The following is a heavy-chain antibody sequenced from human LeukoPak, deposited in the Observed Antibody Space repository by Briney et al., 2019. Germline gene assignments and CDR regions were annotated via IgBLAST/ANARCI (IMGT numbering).Heavy chain of an antibody. J-gene: IGHJ6*03. CDR2: ISGGADNT. D-gene: IGHD2-2*02. Sequence: GGSLRLSCAASGFIFNSYAMSWVRQAPGKGLEWITTISGGADNTYYADSVKGRFTISGDNSKNTLSLQMNSLRAEDTAVYYCAKAQPPAPIEYYYCYMDVWGKGTTVTVSS. CDR1: GFIFNSYA. V-gene: IGHV3-23*01. CDR3: AKAQPPAPIEYYYCYMDV.